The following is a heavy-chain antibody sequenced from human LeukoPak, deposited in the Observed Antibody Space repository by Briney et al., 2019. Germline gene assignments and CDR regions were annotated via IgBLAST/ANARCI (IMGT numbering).Heavy chain of an antibody. CDR2: FKTKYNQV. D-gene: IGHD4-11*01. Sequence: GGSLRLSCVASGFTFSDYAMNWVRQAPGKGLEWVSTFKTKYNQVYYAESVRGRFTISTDNSEKTVYLQMNSLRAEDTALYYCARSVPDYTRFDYWGQGALVTVSS. CDR1: GFTFSDYA. CDR3: ARSVPDYTRFDY. J-gene: IGHJ4*02. V-gene: IGHV3-23*05.